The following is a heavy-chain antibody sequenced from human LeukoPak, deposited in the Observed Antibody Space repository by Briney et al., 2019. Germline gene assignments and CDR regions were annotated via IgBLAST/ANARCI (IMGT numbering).Heavy chain of an antibody. V-gene: IGHV3-21*01. CDR3: ALGYDILAGRFDY. D-gene: IGHD3-9*01. J-gene: IGHJ4*02. CDR1: GFTFSSYS. CDR2: ISSSSSHR. Sequence: GGSLRLSCAASGFTFSSYSMNWVRQAPGKGLEWVSSISSSSSHRYYADSVKGRFTISRDNAKNSLYLQMNSLRAEDTAVYYCALGYDILAGRFDYWGQGTLVTVSS.